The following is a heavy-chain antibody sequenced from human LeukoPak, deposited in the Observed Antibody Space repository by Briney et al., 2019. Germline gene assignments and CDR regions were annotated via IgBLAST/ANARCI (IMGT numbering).Heavy chain of an antibody. Sequence: GGSLRLSCAASGFTFSDYYMSWIRQAPGKGLEWISYISSSGDNIFYADSVKGRFTISRDNAKNSVYLQMNSLRAEDTAVYYCARDRWGAAAGTIDYWGQGTLVTVSS. CDR1: GFTFSDYY. D-gene: IGHD6-13*01. CDR2: ISSSGDNI. CDR3: ARDRWGAAAGTIDY. J-gene: IGHJ4*02. V-gene: IGHV3-11*04.